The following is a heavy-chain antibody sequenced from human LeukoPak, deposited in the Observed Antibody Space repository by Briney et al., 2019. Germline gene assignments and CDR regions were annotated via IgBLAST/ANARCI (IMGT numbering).Heavy chain of an antibody. Sequence: SETLSLTCTVSGGSISSYYWSWIRQPPGKGLEWIGYIYYSGSTNYNPSLKSRVTISVDTSKNQFSLKLSSVTAADTAVYYCARHLAAGTTLPFDYWGQGTLVTVSP. CDR2: IYYSGST. D-gene: IGHD6-13*01. CDR3: ARHLAAGTTLPFDY. V-gene: IGHV4-59*08. CDR1: GGSISSYY. J-gene: IGHJ4*02.